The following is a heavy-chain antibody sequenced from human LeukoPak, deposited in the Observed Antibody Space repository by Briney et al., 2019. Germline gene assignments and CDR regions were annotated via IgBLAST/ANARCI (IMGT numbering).Heavy chain of an antibody. CDR2: IKSDGST. D-gene: IGHD3-22*01. CDR1: GFTFSSYW. Sequence: PGGSLRLSCVASGFTFSSYWMHWVRQAPGKGLVWVSRIKSDGSTNYADSVKGRFTISRGNAKNTVSLQMNSLRAEDTGVYFCARAPSEIGGYYPEYFRHWGQGTLVTVSS. V-gene: IGHV3-74*01. J-gene: IGHJ1*01. CDR3: ARAPSEIGGYYPEYFRH.